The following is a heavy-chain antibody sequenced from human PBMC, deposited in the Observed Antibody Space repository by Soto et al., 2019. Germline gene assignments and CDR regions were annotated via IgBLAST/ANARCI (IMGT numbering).Heavy chain of an antibody. Sequence: QVQLVQSGAEVKKPGSSVKVSCKASGGTFSSYTISWVRQAPGQGLEWMGRIIPILGIANYAQKFEGRVTITADKSTSTDYMELSSLRSEDTAVYYCARDRPPERGVINLPPGDPGFDLWGRGTLVTVSS. CDR1: GGTFSSYT. CDR3: ARDRPPERGVINLPPGDPGFDL. J-gene: IGHJ2*01. V-gene: IGHV1-69*08. D-gene: IGHD3-10*01. CDR2: IIPILGIA.